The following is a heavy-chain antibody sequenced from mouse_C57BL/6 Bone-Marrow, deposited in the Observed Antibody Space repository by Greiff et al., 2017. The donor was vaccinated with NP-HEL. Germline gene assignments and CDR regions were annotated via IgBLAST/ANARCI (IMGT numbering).Heavy chain of an antibody. V-gene: IGHV1-64*01. CDR3: ARGMVHPLPLDY. Sequence: VQLQQPGAELVKPGASVKLSCKASGYTFTSYWMHWVKQRPGQVLECIGMIHPNRGSTNYNEKFKRKATLTVDKSSSTAYMQLSSLTSEDSAVYYCARGMVHPLPLDYWGQGTTLTVSS. D-gene: IGHD1-1*02. CDR1: GYTFTSYW. CDR2: IHPNRGST. J-gene: IGHJ2*01.